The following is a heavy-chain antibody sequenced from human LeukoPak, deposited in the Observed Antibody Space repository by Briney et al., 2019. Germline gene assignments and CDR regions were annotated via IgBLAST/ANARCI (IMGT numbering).Heavy chain of an antibody. V-gene: IGHV4-4*07. Sequence: SETLSLTCTVSGGSISGYYWSWIRQPAGEGLEWIGRISTSGSTNYNPSLKSRLTISLDKSRNQFSLKLSSVTAADTAVYYCARERATVTTEVDSWGQGILVTVSS. CDR2: ISTSGST. J-gene: IGHJ4*02. D-gene: IGHD4-17*01. CDR3: ARERATVTTEVDS. CDR1: GGSISGYY.